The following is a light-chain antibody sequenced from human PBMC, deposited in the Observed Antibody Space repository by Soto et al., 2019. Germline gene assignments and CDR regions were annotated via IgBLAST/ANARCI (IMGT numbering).Light chain of an antibody. CDR2: GAS. V-gene: IGKV3-15*01. J-gene: IGKJ5*01. CDR1: QSVSNN. Sequence: ERVMTQSPATLSVSPCETGTLSCSASQSVSNNVAWYQQKPGQAPRLLILGASTRATGIPARFSGSGSGTEFTLSISSLQSEDFAVYYCKQYKEWPPFTFGQGTRLEIK. CDR3: KQYKEWPPFT.